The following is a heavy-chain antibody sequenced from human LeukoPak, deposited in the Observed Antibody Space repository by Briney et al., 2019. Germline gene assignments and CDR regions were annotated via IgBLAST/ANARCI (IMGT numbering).Heavy chain of an antibody. J-gene: IGHJ4*02. CDR2: INHSGST. CDR1: GGSFSGYY. D-gene: IGHD6-13*01. CDR3: AGDSSWYAY. V-gene: IGHV4-34*01. Sequence: SETLSLTCAVYGGSFSGYYWSWIRQPPGKGLEWIGEINHSGSTNYNPSLKSRVTISVDTSKNQFPLKLSSVTAADTAVYYCAGDSSWYAYWGQGTLVIVSS.